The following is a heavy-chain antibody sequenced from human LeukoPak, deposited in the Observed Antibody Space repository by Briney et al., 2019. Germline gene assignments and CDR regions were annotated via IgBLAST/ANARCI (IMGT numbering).Heavy chain of an antibody. D-gene: IGHD6-6*01. CDR3: ARVRSSSTRRDYYYMDV. V-gene: IGHV1-8*03. Sequence: ASVKVSCKASGYTFTRYDINWVRQATGQGLEWMGWMNPNSGNTGYAQKFQGRVTITADESTSTAYMELSSLRSEDTAVYYCARVRSSSTRRDYYYMDVWGKGTTVTVSS. J-gene: IGHJ6*03. CDR1: GYTFTRYD. CDR2: MNPNSGNT.